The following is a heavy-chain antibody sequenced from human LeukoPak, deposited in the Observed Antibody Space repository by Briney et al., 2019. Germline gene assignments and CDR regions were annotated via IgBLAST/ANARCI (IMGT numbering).Heavy chain of an antibody. D-gene: IGHD3-22*01. J-gene: IGHJ4*02. CDR2: INPSGGSA. CDR3: ARDVASSGYYWD. CDR1: GYTFTSYY. Sequence: ASVKVSCKASGYTFTSYYMHWVRQAPGQGLEWMGIINPSGGSASYAQKFQGRVTMTRDTSTSAVYMEVSSLRSEDTAVYYCARDVASSGYYWDWGQGTLVTVSS. V-gene: IGHV1-46*01.